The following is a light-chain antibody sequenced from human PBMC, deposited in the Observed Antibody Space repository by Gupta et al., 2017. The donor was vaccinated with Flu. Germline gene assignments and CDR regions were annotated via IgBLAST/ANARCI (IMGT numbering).Light chain of an antibody. CDR1: IRDVGSSNL. J-gene: IGLJ1*01. V-gene: IGLV2-8*01. Sequence: QSALTQPPSASGSPGQSGTISCTGTIRDVGSSNLVSLYQQQPGTAPKLMIYSVNKRPSGVPYRFSGTKSGNTASRTVSGLQVEDEADYYCSAYVRSNNVYVFGTGTKVTVL. CDR3: SAYVRSNNVYV. CDR2: SVN.